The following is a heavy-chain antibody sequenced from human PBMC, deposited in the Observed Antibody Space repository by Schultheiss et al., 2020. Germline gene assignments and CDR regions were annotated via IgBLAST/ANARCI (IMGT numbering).Heavy chain of an antibody. CDR1: GFTFSSYG. Sequence: GESLKISCAASGFTFSSYGMHWVRQAPGKGLEWVAVISYDGSNKYYADSVKGRFTISRDNTKNTLYLQMNSLRAEDTAVYYCAKERVVSHYDFWSGYYTHYYGMDVWGQGTTVTVSS. D-gene: IGHD3-3*01. CDR3: AKERVVSHYDFWSGYYTHYYGMDV. CDR2: ISYDGSNK. J-gene: IGHJ6*02. V-gene: IGHV3-30*18.